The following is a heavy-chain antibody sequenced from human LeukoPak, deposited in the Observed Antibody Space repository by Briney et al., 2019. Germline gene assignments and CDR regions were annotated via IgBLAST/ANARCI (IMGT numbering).Heavy chain of an antibody. CDR3: ARVVTLFRGVITYYFDY. V-gene: IGHV4-31*03. D-gene: IGHD3-10*01. CDR1: GGSISSGGYY. J-gene: IGHJ4*02. CDR2: IFYSGST. Sequence: PSQTLSLTCTVSGGSISSGGYYWSWIRQHPGKGLEWIGYIFYSGSTYYNPSLKSRVTMSVDTSKNQFSLKLSSVTAADTAVYYCARVVTLFRGVITYYFDYWGQGTLVTVS.